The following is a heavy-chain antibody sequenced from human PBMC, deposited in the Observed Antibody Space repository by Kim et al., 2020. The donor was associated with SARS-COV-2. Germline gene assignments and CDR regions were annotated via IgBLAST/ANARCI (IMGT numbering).Heavy chain of an antibody. CDR1: GFTFSSYS. J-gene: IGHJ5*02. V-gene: IGHV3-21*01. D-gene: IGHD3-22*01. CDR3: ARDKESGITMIGVEHPGGGWFDP. Sequence: GGSLRLSCAASGFTFSSYSMNWVRQAPGKGLEWVSSISSSSSYIYYADSVKGRFTISRDNAKNSLYLQMNSLRAEDTAVYYCARDKESGITMIGVEHPGGGWFDPWGQGTLVTVSS. CDR2: ISSSSSYI.